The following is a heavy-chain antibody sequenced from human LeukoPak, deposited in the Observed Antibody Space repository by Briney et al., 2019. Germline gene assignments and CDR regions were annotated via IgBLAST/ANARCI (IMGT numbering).Heavy chain of an antibody. CDR1: GFTFSSYD. Sequence: GGSLRLSCAASGFTFSSYDMHWVRQATGKGLEWVSAIGTAGDTYYPGSVKGRFTISRENAKNSLYLQMNSLRAGDTAVHYCARAVPAAIVGYYYYGMDVWGQGTTVTVSS. CDR2: IGTAGDT. CDR3: ARAVPAAIVGYYYYGMDV. V-gene: IGHV3-13*01. J-gene: IGHJ6*02. D-gene: IGHD2-2*02.